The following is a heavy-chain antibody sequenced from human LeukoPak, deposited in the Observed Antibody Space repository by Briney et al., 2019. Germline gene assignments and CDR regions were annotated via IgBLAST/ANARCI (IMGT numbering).Heavy chain of an antibody. J-gene: IGHJ4*02. CDR2: VLPSGST. CDR1: GGSINSYY. D-gene: IGHD6-13*01. V-gene: IGHV4-4*07. CDR3: ARARAAGSWYYFDS. Sequence: PSETLSLTCTVSGGSINSYYWSWIRQPAGKGLEWIGRVLPSGSTNYNPSLKSRVTVSISPSKAQFSLQLTSVTAADTAVYYCARARAAGSWYYFDSWGQGVLVTVSS.